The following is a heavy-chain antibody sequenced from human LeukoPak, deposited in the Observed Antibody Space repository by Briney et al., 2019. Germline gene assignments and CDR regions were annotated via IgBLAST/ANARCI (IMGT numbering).Heavy chain of an antibody. D-gene: IGHD3-10*02. CDR3: AELGITMIGGV. J-gene: IGHJ6*04. Sequence: GGSLRLSCAASGFSFSTYTINWVRQAPGKGLEWVSYISSSGSTIYYADSVKGRFTISRDNAKNSLYLQMNSLRAEDTAVYYCAELGITMIGGVWGKGTTVTISS. CDR2: ISSSGSTI. CDR1: GFSFSTYT. V-gene: IGHV3-48*03.